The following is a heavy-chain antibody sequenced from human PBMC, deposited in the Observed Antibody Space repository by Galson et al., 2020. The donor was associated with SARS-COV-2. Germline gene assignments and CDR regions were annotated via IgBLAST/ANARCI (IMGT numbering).Heavy chain of an antibody. CDR1: GFTFSSYA. J-gene: IGHJ6*02. CDR2: LSGSGFST. V-gene: IGHV3-23*01. Sequence: GESLKISCAASGFTFSSYAMNWVRQAPGKGLEWVSTLSGSGFSTYYADSVKGRFTISRDNSKNTAYLQMNSLRAEDTAVYYCAKDLLEVMAFYAMDVWGQGTTVTVSS. CDR3: AKDLLEVMAFYAMDV.